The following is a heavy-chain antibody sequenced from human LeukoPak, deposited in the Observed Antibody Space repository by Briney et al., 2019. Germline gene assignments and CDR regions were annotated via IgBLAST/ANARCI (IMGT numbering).Heavy chain of an antibody. D-gene: IGHD3-16*01. CDR3: ARDSGSEYYEA. Sequence: SETLSLTCAVYGVSFSGYYWSWIRQPPGKGLEWIGEINHSGSTNYNPSLKSRVTISVDTSKNQFSLKMRSVTAADTAVYYCARDSGSEYYEAWGQGTLVTVSS. J-gene: IGHJ5*02. CDR1: GVSFSGYY. CDR2: INHSGST. V-gene: IGHV4-34*01.